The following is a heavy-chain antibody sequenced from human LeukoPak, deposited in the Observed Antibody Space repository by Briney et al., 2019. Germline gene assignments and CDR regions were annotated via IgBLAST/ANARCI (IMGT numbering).Heavy chain of an antibody. Sequence: PRGSLSLSCAASGLTFSSYSMNWVRQTPGKGLGWVSYISSSSSAIYYADSVKGRFTISRDNARNSLYLQMNSLRAEDTAVYHCARGRYFDYWGQGTLVTVSS. CDR3: ARGRYFDY. CDR2: ISSSSSAI. V-gene: IGHV3-48*01. CDR1: GLTFSSYS. J-gene: IGHJ4*02.